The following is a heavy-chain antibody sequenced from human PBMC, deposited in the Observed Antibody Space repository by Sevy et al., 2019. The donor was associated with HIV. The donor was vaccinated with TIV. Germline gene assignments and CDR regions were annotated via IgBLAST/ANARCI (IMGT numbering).Heavy chain of an antibody. Sequence: GGSLRLSCAASGFTFSSHSMHWVRQAPGKGLEWVATISFDGSNRHYADSVKGRFTISRDNSKNSVYLQMNSLRAEEKALFYCAFERLYSNVAEYFQNWGQGTLVTVSS. V-gene: IGHV3-30-3*01. CDR3: AFERLYSNVAEYFQN. D-gene: IGHD5-12*01. CDR2: ISFDGSNR. CDR1: GFTFSSHS. J-gene: IGHJ1*01.